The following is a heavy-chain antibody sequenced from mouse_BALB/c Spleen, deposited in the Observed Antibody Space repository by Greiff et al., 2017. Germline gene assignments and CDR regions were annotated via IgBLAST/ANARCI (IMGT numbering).Heavy chain of an antibody. CDR3: TRDYDYPAWFAY. CDR1: GYTFTSYY. Sequence: QVQLQQPGAELVKPGASVKLSCKASGYTFTSYYMYWVKQRPGQGLEWIGGINPSNGGTNFNEKFKSKATLTVDKSSSTAYMQLSSLTSEDSAVYYCTRDYDYPAWFAYWGQGTLVTVSA. CDR2: INPSNGGT. J-gene: IGHJ3*01. V-gene: IGHV1S81*02. D-gene: IGHD2-4*01.